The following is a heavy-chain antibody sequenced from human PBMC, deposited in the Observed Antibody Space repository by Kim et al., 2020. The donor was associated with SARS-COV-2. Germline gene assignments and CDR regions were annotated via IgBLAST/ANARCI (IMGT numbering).Heavy chain of an antibody. CDR1: GGTFSSYT. CDR2: IIPILGIA. D-gene: IGHD3-10*01. V-gene: IGHV1-69*04. J-gene: IGHJ5*02. Sequence: SVKVSCKASGGTFSSYTISWVRQAPGQGLEWMGRIIPILGIANYAQKFQGRVTITADKSTSTAYMELSSLRSEDTAVYYCARELASDYYGSGNPGGDPWGQGTLVTVSS. CDR3: ARELASDYYGSGNPGGDP.